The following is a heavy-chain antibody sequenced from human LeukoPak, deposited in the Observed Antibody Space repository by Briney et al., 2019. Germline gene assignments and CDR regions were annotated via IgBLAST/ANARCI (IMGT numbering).Heavy chain of an antibody. V-gene: IGHV3-23*01. CDR1: GFTFSSYA. CDR3: AKGPRGDFWSGSLLDY. Sequence: GGSLRLSRAASGFTFSSYAMSWVRQAPGKGLEWVSAISGSGGSTYYADSVKGRFTISRDNSKNTLYLQMNSLRAEDTAVYYCAKGPRGDFWSGSLLDYWGQGTLVTVSS. J-gene: IGHJ4*02. CDR2: ISGSGGST. D-gene: IGHD3-3*01.